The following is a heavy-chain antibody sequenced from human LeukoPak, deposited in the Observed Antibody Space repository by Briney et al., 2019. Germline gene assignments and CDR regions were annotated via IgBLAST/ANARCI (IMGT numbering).Heavy chain of an antibody. CDR2: IYSGGST. V-gene: IGHV3-53*01. Sequence: PGGSLRLSCAASGFTFSSYEMNWVRQAPGKGLEWVSVIYSGGSTYYADSVKGRFTISRDNSKNTLYLQMNSLRAEDTAVYYCARGWQKGFFDYWGQGTLVTVSS. CDR3: ARGWQKGFFDY. CDR1: GFTFSSYE. J-gene: IGHJ4*02.